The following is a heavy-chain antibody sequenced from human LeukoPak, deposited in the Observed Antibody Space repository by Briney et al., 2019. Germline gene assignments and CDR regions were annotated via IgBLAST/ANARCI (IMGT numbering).Heavy chain of an antibody. D-gene: IGHD3-3*02. CDR1: GFRFSTYS. J-gene: IGHJ6*03. CDR3: ARLLATWDYYYMDV. CDR2: IGGSGSFI. V-gene: IGHV3-48*02. Sequence: GGSLRLSCAGSGFRFSTYSIKWVRQAPGKGLEWVSHIGGSGSFIYYADSVRGRFTISRDNAKNSAYLQMNSLRDEDTAVYFCARLLATWDYYYMDVWGKGTTVTVSS.